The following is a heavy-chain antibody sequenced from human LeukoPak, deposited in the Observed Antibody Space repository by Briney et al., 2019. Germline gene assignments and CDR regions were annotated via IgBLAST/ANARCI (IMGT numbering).Heavy chain of an antibody. CDR1: GFTFSSYA. D-gene: IGHD2-8*01. J-gene: IGHJ6*03. CDR3: AKDRCSNGIGCYYYYMDV. V-gene: IGHV3-23*01. CDR2: ISGSGGST. Sequence: GGSLRLSCAASGFTFSSYAMSWVRQAPGKGLEWVSAISGSGGSTYYADSVKGRFTISRDNSKNTLYLQMNSLRAEDTAVYYCAKDRCSNGIGCYYYYMDVWGKGTTVTISS.